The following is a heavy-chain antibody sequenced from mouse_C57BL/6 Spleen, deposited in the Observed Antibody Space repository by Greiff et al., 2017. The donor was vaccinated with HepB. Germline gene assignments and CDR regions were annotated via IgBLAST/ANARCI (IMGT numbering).Heavy chain of an antibody. CDR1: GFTFSSYA. J-gene: IGHJ2*01. CDR2: ISDGGSYT. V-gene: IGHV5-4*03. CDR3: ARAQTAQARDYCDY. D-gene: IGHD3-2*02. Sequence: DVKLVESGGGLVKPGGSLKLSCAASGFTFSSYAMSWVRQTPEKRLEWVATISDGGSYTYYPDNVKGRFTISRDNAKNNLYLQMSHLKSEDTAMYYCARAQTAQARDYCDYWGQGTTLTVAS.